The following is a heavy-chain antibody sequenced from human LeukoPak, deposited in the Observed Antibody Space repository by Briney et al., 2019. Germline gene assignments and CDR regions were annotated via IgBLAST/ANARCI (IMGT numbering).Heavy chain of an antibody. CDR2: IYYSGST. D-gene: IGHD3-22*01. Sequence: SETLSLTCTVSGGSISSGDYYWSWIRQPPGKGLEWIGYIYYSGSTYYNPSLKSRVTISVDTSKNQFSLKLSSVTAADTAVYYCARQSSGYYSYYFDYWGQGTLVTVSS. CDR3: ARQSSGYYSYYFDY. J-gene: IGHJ4*02. V-gene: IGHV4-30-4*01. CDR1: GGSISSGDYY.